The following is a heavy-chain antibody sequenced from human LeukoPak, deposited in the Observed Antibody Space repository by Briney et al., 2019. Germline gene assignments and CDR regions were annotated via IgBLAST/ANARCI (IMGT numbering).Heavy chain of an antibody. J-gene: IGHJ6*02. CDR3: AKLLLYCGGDCYSYGMDV. V-gene: IGHV3-48*01. D-gene: IGHD2-21*02. CDR1: GFAFSSYN. Sequence: GGSLRLSCAASGFAFSSYNMNWVRQAPGKGLEWISYIGSSGSPTHYADSVKGRFTISRDNSKNTLYLQMNSLRAEDTAVYYCAKLLLYCGGDCYSYGMDVWGQGTTVTVSS. CDR2: IGSSGSPT.